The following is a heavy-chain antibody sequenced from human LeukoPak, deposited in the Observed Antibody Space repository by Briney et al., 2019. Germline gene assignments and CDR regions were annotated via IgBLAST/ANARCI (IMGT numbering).Heavy chain of an antibody. V-gene: IGHV5-51*01. CDR2: IYPGDSDT. D-gene: IGHD4-11*01. J-gene: IGHJ5*02. Sequence: GESLKISCKGSGYSFTNYWIGWVRQMPGKGLECMGIIYPGDSDTRYSPSFQGQVTISADKSISTAYLQWSSLKASDTAMYYCARLLEGPTVTPNWFDPWGQGTLVTVSS. CDR1: GYSFTNYW. CDR3: ARLLEGPTVTPNWFDP.